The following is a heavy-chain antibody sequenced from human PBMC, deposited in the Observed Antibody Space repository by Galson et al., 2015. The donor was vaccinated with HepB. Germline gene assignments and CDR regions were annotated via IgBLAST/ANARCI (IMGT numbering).Heavy chain of an antibody. CDR3: VRDRYGDYAGDS. CDR1: GFIFSSYS. Sequence: LRLSCAASGFIFSSYSMNWVRQAPGKGLEWVSSISSSSRYIYYADSVKGRFTISRDNAKNSLYLQMNSLRVEDTAVYYCVRDRYGDYAGDSWGQGTLVTVSS. V-gene: IGHV3-21*01. CDR2: ISSSSRYI. J-gene: IGHJ4*02. D-gene: IGHD4-17*01.